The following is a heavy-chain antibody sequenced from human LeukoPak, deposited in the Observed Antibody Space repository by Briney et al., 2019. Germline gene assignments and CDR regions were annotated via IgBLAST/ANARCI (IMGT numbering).Heavy chain of an antibody. J-gene: IGHJ4*02. V-gene: IGHV3-30*18. CDR2: ISYDGSNK. D-gene: IGHD2-15*01. CDR1: GFTFSSYG. CDR3: AKERGYCSGGSCYGSLDY. Sequence: GGSLRFSCAASGFTFSSYGMHCVRQALGKGLEWVAVISYDGSNKYYADSVKGRFTISRDNSKNTLYLQMNSLRAEDTAVYYCAKERGYCSGGSCYGSLDYWGQGTLVTVSS.